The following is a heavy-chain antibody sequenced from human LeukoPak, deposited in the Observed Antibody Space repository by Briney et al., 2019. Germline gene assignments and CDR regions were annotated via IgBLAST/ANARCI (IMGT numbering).Heavy chain of an antibody. V-gene: IGHV1-46*01. J-gene: IGHJ3*02. Sequence: GASVKVSCKASGYTFTSYYMHWVRQAPGQGLEWMGIINPSGGSTSYAQKFQGRVTMTRDTSTSTAYMELRSLRSDDTAVYYCARDNTRAMVRGVDDAFDIWGQGTMVTVSS. CDR3: ARDNTRAMVRGVDDAFDI. CDR1: GYTFTSYY. D-gene: IGHD3-10*01. CDR2: INPSGGST.